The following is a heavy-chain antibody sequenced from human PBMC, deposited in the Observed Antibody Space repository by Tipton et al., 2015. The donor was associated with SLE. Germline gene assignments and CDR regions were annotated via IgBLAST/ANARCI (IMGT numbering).Heavy chain of an antibody. V-gene: IGHV4-30-4*01. CDR2: IYYSGST. Sequence: TLSLTCSVSGGSISSSNYYWSWVRQHPGKGLEWIGYIYYSGSTYYKPSLKNRVTISVDMSENQFSLKLSSVTAADTAVYYCARHCQIYSFVYWGQGSLVTVSS. D-gene: IGHD2-21*01. CDR3: ARHCQIYSFVY. CDR1: GGSISSSNYY. J-gene: IGHJ4*02.